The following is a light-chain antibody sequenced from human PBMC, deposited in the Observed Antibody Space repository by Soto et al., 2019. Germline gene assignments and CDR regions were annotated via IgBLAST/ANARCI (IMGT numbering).Light chain of an antibody. CDR2: AAS. Sequence: DIQMNQSPSSLSASVGDRVAITCRASQSISSYLNWYQQKPGKAPKVLIYAASNLQIGVPSRFSGSGSGTDFTHTSSSLQPEDFATYYCQQSYSTPITFGQGTRLEIK. V-gene: IGKV1-39*01. CDR1: QSISSY. CDR3: QQSYSTPIT. J-gene: IGKJ5*01.